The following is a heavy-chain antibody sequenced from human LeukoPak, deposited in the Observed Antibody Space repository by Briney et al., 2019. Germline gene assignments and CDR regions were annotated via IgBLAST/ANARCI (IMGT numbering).Heavy chain of an antibody. CDR2: MSSSGSTI. V-gene: IGHV3-11*04. CDR1: GFTFSDYY. CDR3: ARDSMVRFIGYRESYFDY. D-gene: IGHD3-10*01. J-gene: IGHJ4*02. Sequence: PGGSLRLSCAASGFTFSDYYMSWIRQAPGKGLEWVSYMSSSGSTIYYADSVKGRFTISRDNAKNSLYLQMNSLRAEDTAVYYCARDSMVRFIGYRESYFDYWGQGTLVTVSS.